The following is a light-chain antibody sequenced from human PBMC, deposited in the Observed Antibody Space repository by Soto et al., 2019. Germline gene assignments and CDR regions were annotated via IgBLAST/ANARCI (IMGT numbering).Light chain of an antibody. CDR3: QEYSGYPYT. V-gene: IGKV1-5*01. CDR2: DAS. CDR1: QSISTW. Sequence: DIQMTQSPSTLSASVGDRVTITCRASQSISTWLAWYQHIPGTAPKLLIYDASRLKSGVPSRFSGSGSGKEFTLTISSLQPVDFETYYCQEYSGYPYTFGQGTNLEIK. J-gene: IGKJ2*01.